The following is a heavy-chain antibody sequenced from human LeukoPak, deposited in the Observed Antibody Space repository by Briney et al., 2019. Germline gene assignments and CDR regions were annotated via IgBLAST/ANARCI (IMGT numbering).Heavy chain of an antibody. CDR1: GFTFCSYS. J-gene: IGHJ6*03. CDR2: ISSSSSTI. D-gene: IGHD3-16*01. Sequence: PGGYLRLTCAASGFTFCSYSMDWVRQAPGKGLEWVSYISSSSSTIYYADSVKGRFTIYRDNAKNSLYLQMNSLRAEDTAVYYCARVSEGGAYYYYYYMDVWGKGTTVTVSS. CDR3: ARVSEGGAYYYYYYMDV. V-gene: IGHV3-48*01.